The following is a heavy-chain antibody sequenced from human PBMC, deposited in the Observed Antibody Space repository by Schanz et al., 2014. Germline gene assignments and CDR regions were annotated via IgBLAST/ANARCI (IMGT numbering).Heavy chain of an antibody. J-gene: IGHJ4*02. D-gene: IGHD3-3*01. CDR3: AKDVDFWSGYYLDY. CDR1: GFTFTTYA. V-gene: IGHV3-48*01. CDR2: ISSSSSTI. Sequence: EVQLVESGGGLVKPGGSLRLSCAASGFTFTTYAMTWVRQAPGKGLEWVSYISSSSSTIYYADSVKGRFTISRDNAKNSLYLQMNSLRAEDTGVYYCAKDVDFWSGYYLDYWGQGTLVTVSS.